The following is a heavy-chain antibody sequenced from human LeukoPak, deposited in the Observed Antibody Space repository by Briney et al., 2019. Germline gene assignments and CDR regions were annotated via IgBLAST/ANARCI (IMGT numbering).Heavy chain of an antibody. CDR2: INHNGNVN. D-gene: IGHD3-22*01. CDR3: AIYDSSGYYNY. V-gene: IGHV3-7*03. Sequence: GGSLRLSCAASGFTFSSYWMNWARQAPGKGLEWVASINHNGNVNYYVDSVKGRFTISRDNSKNTLYLQMNSLRAEDTAVYYCAIYDSSGYYNYWGQGTLVTVSS. J-gene: IGHJ4*02. CDR1: GFTFSSYW.